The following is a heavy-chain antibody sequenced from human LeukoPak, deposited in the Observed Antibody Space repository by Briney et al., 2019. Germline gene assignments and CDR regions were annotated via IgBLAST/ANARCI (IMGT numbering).Heavy chain of an antibody. CDR3: ARDLTIFGVDTIYFDY. V-gene: IGHV1-2*02. D-gene: IGHD3-3*01. J-gene: IGHJ4*02. CDR1: GYTFTGYY. CDR2: INPNSGGT. Sequence: GASVKVSCKASGYTFTGYYMHWVRQAPGQGLEWMGWINPNSGGTNYAQKFQGRVTMTRDTSISTAYMELSRLRSDDTAVYYCARDLTIFGVDTIYFDYWGQGILDTVSS.